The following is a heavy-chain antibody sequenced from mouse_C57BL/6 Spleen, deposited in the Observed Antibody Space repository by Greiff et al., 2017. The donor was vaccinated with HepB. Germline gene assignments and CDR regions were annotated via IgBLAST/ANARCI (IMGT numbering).Heavy chain of an antibody. CDR2: IDPEDGDT. CDR1: GFNIKDYY. V-gene: IGHV14-1*01. Sequence: EVQLQQSGAELVRPGASVKLSCTASGFNIKDYYMHWVKQRPEQGLEWIGRIDPEDGDTEYAPKFQGKATMTADTSSNTAYLQLSSLTSEDTAVYYCTTSYGNYVEDYFDYWGQGTTLTVSS. J-gene: IGHJ2*01. CDR3: TTSYGNYVEDYFDY. D-gene: IGHD2-1*01.